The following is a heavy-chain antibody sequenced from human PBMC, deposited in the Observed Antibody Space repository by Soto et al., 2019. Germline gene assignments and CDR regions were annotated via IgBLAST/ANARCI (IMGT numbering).Heavy chain of an antibody. V-gene: IGHV1-2*04. CDR1: GYTFTGYY. Sequence: ASVKVSCKASGYTFTGYYMHWVRQAPGQGLEWMGWINPNSGGTNYAQKFQGWVTMTRDTSISTAYMELSRLRSDDTAVYYCARDRTVVVPAAPNGKSYYYGMDVWGQGTTVTVSS. CDR2: INPNSGGT. D-gene: IGHD2-2*01. CDR3: ARDRTVVVPAAPNGKSYYYGMDV. J-gene: IGHJ6*02.